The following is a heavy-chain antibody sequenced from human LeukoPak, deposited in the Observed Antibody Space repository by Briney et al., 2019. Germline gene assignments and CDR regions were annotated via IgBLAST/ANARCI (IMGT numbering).Heavy chain of an antibody. D-gene: IGHD2-15*01. CDR1: GYSINNYW. CDR2: IYPADSDI. Sequence: GESLKISCKGSGYSINNYWIAWVHQMPGKGLEWMGIIYPADSDIRYSPSFQGQVTISADKSISTAYLQWSSLKASDTAMYYCARQEYCSGGSCYTWFDPWGQGTLVTVSS. V-gene: IGHV5-51*07. J-gene: IGHJ5*02. CDR3: ARQEYCSGGSCYTWFDP.